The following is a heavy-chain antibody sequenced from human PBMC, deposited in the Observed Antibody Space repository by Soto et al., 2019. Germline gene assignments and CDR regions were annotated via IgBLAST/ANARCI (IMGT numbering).Heavy chain of an antibody. V-gene: IGHV1-3*01. CDR3: ARGHLAVVPVASWYFYMDV. D-gene: IGHD2-2*01. CDR2: INAGNGNT. J-gene: IGHJ6*03. Sequence: ASVKVSCKASGYTFTNYAVHWGRQAPGQRLEWMGWINAGNGNTRYSQKFQGRVTITRDTSARTAYMELSSLRSEDTAVYYCARGHLAVVPVASWYFYMDVWGKGTTVTVSS. CDR1: GYTFTNYA.